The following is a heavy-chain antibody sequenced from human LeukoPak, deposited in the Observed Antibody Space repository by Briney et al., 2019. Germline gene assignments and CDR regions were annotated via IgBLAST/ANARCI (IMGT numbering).Heavy chain of an antibody. Sequence: GGSQRLSCAASGFTFRNYAMTWVRQVPGKGLEWVSSISGSGGTTYSADSVKGRFTISRDNSKNTVYLQMNSPRAEDTAIYYCAKDWASPGHTSAWFPLDHWGQGTLVTVSS. J-gene: IGHJ4*02. CDR1: GFTFRNYA. D-gene: IGHD6-19*01. CDR2: ISGSGGTT. V-gene: IGHV3-23*01. CDR3: AKDWASPGHTSAWFPLDH.